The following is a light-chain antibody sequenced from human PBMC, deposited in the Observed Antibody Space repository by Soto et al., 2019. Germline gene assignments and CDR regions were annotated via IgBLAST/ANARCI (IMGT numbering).Light chain of an antibody. V-gene: IGLV2-14*01. J-gene: IGLJ2*01. CDR3: SSYTSSSTLV. CDR1: SSDLGSYNY. CDR2: DAT. Sequence: QSALTQPASVSGSPGQSITISCTGTSSDLGSYNYVSWYQQHPGKAPKLMIYDATNRPSGVSSRFSGSKSGNTASLTISGLQAEDEADYYCSSYTSSSTLVFGGGTKLTVL.